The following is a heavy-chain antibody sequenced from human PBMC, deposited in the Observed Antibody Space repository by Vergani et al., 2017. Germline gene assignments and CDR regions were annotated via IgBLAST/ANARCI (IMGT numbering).Heavy chain of an antibody. Sequence: QVQLQQWGAGLLNPSETLSLTCAVHGGSSSGYYWSWIRQPPGKGLEWIGSIYYSGSTYYNPSLKSRVTISVDTSKNQFSLKLSSVTAADTAVYYCARHRLRSSGWYDPFDYWGQGTLVTVSS. CDR1: GGSSSGYY. CDR2: IYYSGST. J-gene: IGHJ4*02. CDR3: ARHRLRSSGWYDPFDY. V-gene: IGHV4-34*01. D-gene: IGHD6-19*01.